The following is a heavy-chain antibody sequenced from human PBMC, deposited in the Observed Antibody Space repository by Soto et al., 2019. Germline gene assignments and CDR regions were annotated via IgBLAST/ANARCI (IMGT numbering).Heavy chain of an antibody. CDR1: GGSVSSGSYY. CDR3: ARRWGPGFDY. CDR2: IYYSGST. Sequence: SETLSLTCTVSGGSVSSGSYYWSWIRQPPGKGLEWIGYIYYSGSTNYNPSLNSRVTISVDTSKNQFSLKLSSVTAADTAVYYCARRWGPGFDYWGQGTLVTVSS. J-gene: IGHJ4*02. D-gene: IGHD7-27*01. V-gene: IGHV4-61*01.